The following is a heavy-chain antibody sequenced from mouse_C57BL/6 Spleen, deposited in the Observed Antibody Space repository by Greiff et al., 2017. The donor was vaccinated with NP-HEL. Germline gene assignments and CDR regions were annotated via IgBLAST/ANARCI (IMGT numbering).Heavy chain of an antibody. Sequence: VQLKQSGAELVRPGASVKLSCTASGFNIKDDYMHWVKQRPEQGLEWIGWIDPENGDTEYASKFQGKATITADTSSNTAYLQLSSLTSEDTAVYYCTTSGSSPRFAYWGQGTLVTVSA. J-gene: IGHJ3*01. D-gene: IGHD1-1*01. CDR1: GFNIKDDY. CDR2: IDPENGDT. CDR3: TTSGSSPRFAY. V-gene: IGHV14-4*01.